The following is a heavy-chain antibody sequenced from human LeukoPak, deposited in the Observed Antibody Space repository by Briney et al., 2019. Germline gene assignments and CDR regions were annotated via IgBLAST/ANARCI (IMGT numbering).Heavy chain of an antibody. CDR2: IYHSGST. CDR1: GFSISNNNW. CDR3: ARGIRSDS. V-gene: IGHV4-4*02. J-gene: IGHJ4*02. Sequence: PSETLSLTCAVSGFSISNNNWWSWVRQPPGKGLEWIGEIYHSGSTNYNPSLESRVTISVDKSKNQFSLKLSSVTAADTAVYYCARGIRSDSWGQGILVTVSS.